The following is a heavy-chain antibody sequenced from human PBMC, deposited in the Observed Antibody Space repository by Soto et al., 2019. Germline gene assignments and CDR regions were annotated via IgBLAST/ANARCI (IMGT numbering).Heavy chain of an antibody. V-gene: IGHV4-59*12. J-gene: IGHJ4*02. D-gene: IGHD3-22*01. CDR1: GGSISSYY. CDR2: IYYSGST. Sequence: ETLSLTCAVSGGSISSYYWSWIRQPPGKGLEWIGYIYYSGSTNYNPSLKSRVTISVDTSKNQFSLKVSSVTAADTAVYYCARGGVDYYDSSGYYFSPYYFDYWGQGTLVTVSS. CDR3: ARGGVDYYDSSGYYFSPYYFDY.